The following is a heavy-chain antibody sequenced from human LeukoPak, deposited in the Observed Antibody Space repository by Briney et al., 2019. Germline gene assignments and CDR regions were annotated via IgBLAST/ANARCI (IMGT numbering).Heavy chain of an antibody. CDR1: GYTFTSYD. J-gene: IGHJ6*02. D-gene: IGHD3-10*01. Sequence: ASVKVSCKASGYTFTSYDINWVRQATGQGLEWIGWMNPNSGNTGYARKFQGRVTMTRNTSISTAYMELSSLRSEDTAVYYCAREVMVRGVIRRYYYNGMDVWGQGTTVTVPS. V-gene: IGHV1-8*01. CDR3: AREVMVRGVIRRYYYNGMDV. CDR2: MNPNSGNT.